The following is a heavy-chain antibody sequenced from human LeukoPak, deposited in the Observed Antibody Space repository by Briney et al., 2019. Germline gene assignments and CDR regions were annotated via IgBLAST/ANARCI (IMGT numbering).Heavy chain of an antibody. CDR3: ASPYCSSTSCYTFSYDY. V-gene: IGHV1-69*04. J-gene: IGHJ4*02. CDR1: GYTFTSYD. CDR2: IIPILGIA. D-gene: IGHD2-2*02. Sequence: PRASVKVSCKASGYTFTSYDINWVRQATGQGLEWMGRIIPILGIANYAQKFQGRVTITADKSTSTAYMELSSLRSEDTAVYYCASPYCSSTSCYTFSYDYWGQGTLVTVSS.